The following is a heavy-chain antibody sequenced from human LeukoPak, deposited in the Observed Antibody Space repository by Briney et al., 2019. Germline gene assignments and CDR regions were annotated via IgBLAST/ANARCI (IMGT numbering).Heavy chain of an antibody. D-gene: IGHD3-16*02. CDR2: ISAYNGNT. V-gene: IGHV1-18*01. J-gene: IGHJ3*02. CDR3: ARDVRIMITFGGVIPRAFDI. CDR1: GYTFTSYG. Sequence: ASVKVSCKASGYTFTSYGISWVRQAPGQGLEWMGWISAYNGNTNYAQKLQGKVTMTTDTSTSTAYMELRSLRSDDTAVYYCARDVRIMITFGGVIPRAFDIWGQGTMVTVSS.